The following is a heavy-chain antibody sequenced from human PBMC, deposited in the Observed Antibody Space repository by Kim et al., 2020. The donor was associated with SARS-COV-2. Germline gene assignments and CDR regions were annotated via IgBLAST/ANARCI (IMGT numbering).Heavy chain of an antibody. CDR3: ARERHYGSGPFDP. Sequence: YNPSLKSRVTISEATPKNQCSLKLSSVTAADTAVYYCARERHYGSGPFDPWGQGTLVTVSS. J-gene: IGHJ5*02. D-gene: IGHD3-10*01. V-gene: IGHV4-34*01.